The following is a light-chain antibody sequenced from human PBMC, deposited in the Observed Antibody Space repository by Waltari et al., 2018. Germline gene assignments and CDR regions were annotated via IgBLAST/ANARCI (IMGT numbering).Light chain of an antibody. CDR3: LQDFSYPRT. CDR1: QDIRSD. Sequence: AIQMTQSPSSLSASVGDRVTITCRASQDIRSDLGWYQQKPGKAPTLLIFAASILQSGVSSRFSGSGSGTDFTLTISSLQPDDFATYYCLQDFSYPRTFGQGTRVE. V-gene: IGKV1-6*01. J-gene: IGKJ1*01. CDR2: AAS.